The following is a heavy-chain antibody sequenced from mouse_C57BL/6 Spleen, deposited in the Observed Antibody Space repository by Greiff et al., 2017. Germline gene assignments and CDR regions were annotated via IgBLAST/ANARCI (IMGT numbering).Heavy chain of an antibody. Sequence: EASGIDFSRYWMSWVRRAPGKGLEWIGEINPDSSTINYAPSLKDKFIISRDNAKNTLYLQMSKVRSEDTALYYCARQLRPSWFAYWGQGTLVTVSA. V-gene: IGHV4-1*01. CDR1: GIDFSRYW. CDR2: INPDSSTI. D-gene: IGHD3-2*02. J-gene: IGHJ3*01. CDR3: ARQLRPSWFAY.